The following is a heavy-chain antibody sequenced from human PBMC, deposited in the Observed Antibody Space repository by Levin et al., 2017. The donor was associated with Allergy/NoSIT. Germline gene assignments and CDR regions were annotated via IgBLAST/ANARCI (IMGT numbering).Heavy chain of an antibody. CDR1: GASINSGNYY. J-gene: IGHJ4*02. CDR2: VHYSGAT. Sequence: SQTLSLTCTVSGASINSGNYYWSWIRQHPEKGLEWIGYVHYSGATYYSPSLESRLNMSVDTSKNQFSLKLTHVTVADTAVYYCARHPGASFDYWGQGTLVAVSS. CDR3: ARHPGASFDY. D-gene: IGHD3-10*01. V-gene: IGHV4-31*03.